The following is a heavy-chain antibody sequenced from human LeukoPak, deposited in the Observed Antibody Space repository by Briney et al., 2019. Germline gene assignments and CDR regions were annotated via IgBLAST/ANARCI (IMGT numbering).Heavy chain of an antibody. Sequence: PGGSLRLSCAASGFTFSSYGMHWVRQAPGKGLEWVAFIRYDGSNKYYADSVKGRFTISRDNSKNTLYLQMNSLRAEDTAVYYCAKDFIYYYDSSGPYDYWGQGTLVTVSS. CDR3: AKDFIYYYDSSGPYDY. CDR2: IRYDGSNK. CDR1: GFTFSSYG. D-gene: IGHD3-22*01. V-gene: IGHV3-30*02. J-gene: IGHJ4*02.